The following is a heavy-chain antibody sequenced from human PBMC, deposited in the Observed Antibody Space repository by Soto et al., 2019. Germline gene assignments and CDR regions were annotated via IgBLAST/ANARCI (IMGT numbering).Heavy chain of an antibody. J-gene: IGHJ4*02. CDR3: AHRPSGWYLFDY. D-gene: IGHD6-19*01. V-gene: IGHV2-5*01. CDR2: IYWNDDK. CDR1: GFSLSTSGLG. Sequence: QITLKESGPTLVRPTQTLTLTCTFSGFSLSTSGLGVGWIRQPPGKALEWLALIYWNDDKRYSPSLKARLTITKDTSKNQVVLTITNMHPVDTAKYYWAHRPSGWYLFDYWGQGTLVTVSS.